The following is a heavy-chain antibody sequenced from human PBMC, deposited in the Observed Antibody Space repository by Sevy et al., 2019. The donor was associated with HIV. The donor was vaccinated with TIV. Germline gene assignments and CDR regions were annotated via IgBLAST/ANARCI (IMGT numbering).Heavy chain of an antibody. V-gene: IGHV3-30*04. D-gene: IGHD3-22*01. CDR2: ISTDGNIK. Sequence: GGSLRLSCTASGFCFSNYAMYWVSQAPGEGLELVAVISTDGNIKDYADSVKGRFTISRDNFKNTLYLQMNSLRAEDSAVYYCASHYYDSTGYYYPLDYWGLGTLVTVSS. CDR1: GFCFSNYA. J-gene: IGHJ4*02. CDR3: ASHYYDSTGYYYPLDY.